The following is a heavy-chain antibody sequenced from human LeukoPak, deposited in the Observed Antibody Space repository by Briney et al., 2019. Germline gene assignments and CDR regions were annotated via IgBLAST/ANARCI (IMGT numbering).Heavy chain of an antibody. CDR1: GGSISSGGYS. D-gene: IGHD3-16*01. CDR2: IYHSGTT. J-gene: IGHJ4*02. CDR3: ARRGRIHPFDY. V-gene: IGHV4-30-2*01. Sequence: SETLSLTCAVSGGSISSGGYSWSWIRQPPGKGLEWIGYIYHSGTTYYNPSLKSRVTISVDTSKNQFSLKLSSVTAADTAVYYCARRGRIHPFDYWGQGTLVTVSS.